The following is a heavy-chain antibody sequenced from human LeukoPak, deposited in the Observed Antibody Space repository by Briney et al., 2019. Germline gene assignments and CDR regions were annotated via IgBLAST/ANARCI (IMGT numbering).Heavy chain of an antibody. J-gene: IGHJ6*03. CDR2: IIPVFETA. D-gene: IGHD5-18*01. CDR1: GGTFTSFA. Sequence: SVKVSCKASGGTFTSFAFSWVRQAPGQGLEWVGGIIPVFETASYTQKFQDRVTITADQSTGTVYLELRGLRFEDTAVYYCARDDRGYSYAPSRHYYYMDVWGKGTTVTVSS. CDR3: ARDDRGYSYAPSRHYYYMDV. V-gene: IGHV1-69*13.